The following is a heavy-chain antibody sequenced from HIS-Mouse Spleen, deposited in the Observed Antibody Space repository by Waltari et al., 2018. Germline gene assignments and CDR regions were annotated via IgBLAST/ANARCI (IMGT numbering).Heavy chain of an antibody. Sequence: QVQLVQSGAEVKKPGASVKVSCQASGYTVTGDQIHRVRQAPGQGLEWMGWINPNSGGTNYAQKFQGRVTMTRDTSISTAYMELSRLRSDDTAVYYCARVHLRLGYFGYWGQGTLVTVSS. J-gene: IGHJ4*02. CDR3: ARVHLRLGYFGY. CDR1: GYTVTGDQ. V-gene: IGHV1-2*02. CDR2: INPNSGGT. D-gene: IGHD3-16*01.